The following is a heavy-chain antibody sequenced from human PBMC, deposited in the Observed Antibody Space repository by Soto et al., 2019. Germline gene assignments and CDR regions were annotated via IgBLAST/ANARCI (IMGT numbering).Heavy chain of an antibody. CDR2: IWYDGSNK. Sequence: GGSLRLSCAASGFTFSSYGMHWVRQAPGKGLEWVAVIWYDGSNKYYADSVKGRFTISRDNSKNTLYLQMNSLRAEDTAVYYCARDHDSSGYYPLNYFDYWGQGTLVTVSS. CDR3: ARDHDSSGYYPLNYFDY. D-gene: IGHD3-22*01. J-gene: IGHJ4*02. V-gene: IGHV3-33*01. CDR1: GFTFSSYG.